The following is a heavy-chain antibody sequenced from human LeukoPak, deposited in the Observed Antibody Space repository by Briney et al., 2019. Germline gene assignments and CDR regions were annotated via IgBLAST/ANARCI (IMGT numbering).Heavy chain of an antibody. J-gene: IGHJ4*02. CDR1: GFTFSSYA. V-gene: IGHV3-30-3*01. CDR3: ARERYGDYGFDY. CDR2: ISYDGSNK. Sequence: GGSLRLSCAASGFTFSSYAMHWVRQAPGMGLEWVAVISYDGSNKYYADSVKGRFTISRDNSKNTLYPQMNSLRAEDTAVYYCARERYGDYGFDYWGQGTLVTVSS. D-gene: IGHD4-17*01.